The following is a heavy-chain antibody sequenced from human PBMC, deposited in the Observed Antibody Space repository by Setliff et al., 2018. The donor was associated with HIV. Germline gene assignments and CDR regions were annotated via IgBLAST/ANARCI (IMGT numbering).Heavy chain of an antibody. CDR3: VKEVKGYFDY. V-gene: IGHV3-23*01. CDR2: ISGSESGI. Sequence: GGSLRLSCEVSGFTFSSHAMSWVRQAPGKGLEWVSSISGSESGISYAASAKGRFTISRDNSKTTVYLQMNSLRADDTAIYYCVKEVKGYFDYWGQGILVTVSS. CDR1: GFTFSSHA. J-gene: IGHJ4*02.